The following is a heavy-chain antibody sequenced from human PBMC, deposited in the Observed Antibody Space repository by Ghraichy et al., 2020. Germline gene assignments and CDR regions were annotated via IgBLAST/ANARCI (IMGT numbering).Heavy chain of an antibody. D-gene: IGHD1-26*01. CDR3: ATSRGGARPDTMDV. V-gene: IGHV1-18*01. CDR1: GYTFFTYD. Sequence: SVKVSCRGFGYTFFTYDISWVRQAPGQGLEWMGWLSVNNGHTDYTQKLQGRVTMTADKSRSTAYMELRSLRSDDTAVYYCATSRGGARPDTMDVWGQGTRVTVSS. CDR2: LSVNNGHT. J-gene: IGHJ6*02.